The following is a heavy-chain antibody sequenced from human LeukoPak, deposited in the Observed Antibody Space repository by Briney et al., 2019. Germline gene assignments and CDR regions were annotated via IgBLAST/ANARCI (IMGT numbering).Heavy chain of an antibody. D-gene: IGHD6-13*01. CDR2: IYYSGST. CDR3: AREGGGFDSSSWFRRGPYNWFDP. Sequence: SETLSLTCTVSGGSISSSSYYWGWIRQPPGKGLEWIGSIYYSGSTYYNPSLKSRVTISVDTSKNQFSLKLSSVTAADTAVYYCAREGGGFDSSSWFRRGPYNWFDPWGQGTLVTVSS. CDR1: GGSISSSSYY. J-gene: IGHJ5*02. V-gene: IGHV4-39*02.